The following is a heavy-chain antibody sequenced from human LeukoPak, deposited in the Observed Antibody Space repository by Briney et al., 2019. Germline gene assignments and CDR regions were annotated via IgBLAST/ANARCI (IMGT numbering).Heavy chain of an antibody. V-gene: IGHV4-4*02. CDR2: VSHSGTT. Sequence: SGTLSLTCAVSDGSISSDNWWSWVRQPPGKGLEWIGEVSHSGTTNYNPSLQSRVTMSVDKSKNQVSLTLSSVTAADTAVYYCATGGDRRKVGYWGQGTLVTVSS. CDR3: ATGGDRRKVGY. CDR1: DGSISSDNW. D-gene: IGHD2-21*02. J-gene: IGHJ4*02.